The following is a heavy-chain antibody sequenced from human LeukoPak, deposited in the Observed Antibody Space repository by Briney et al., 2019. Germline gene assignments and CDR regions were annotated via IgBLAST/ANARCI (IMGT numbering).Heavy chain of an antibody. D-gene: IGHD6-13*01. CDR2: ISSHLRST. Sequence: AGGSLRLSCTASGFSFSGYAMHWVRQAPGKGLEYVSAISSHLRSTYYANSVKGRFTISRDNSNNTLYLQMGSLRAEDMAVYYCARVGYTSYYYYGMDVWGQGTTVTVSS. CDR1: GFSFSGYA. CDR3: ARVGYTSYYYYGMDV. J-gene: IGHJ6*02. V-gene: IGHV3-64*01.